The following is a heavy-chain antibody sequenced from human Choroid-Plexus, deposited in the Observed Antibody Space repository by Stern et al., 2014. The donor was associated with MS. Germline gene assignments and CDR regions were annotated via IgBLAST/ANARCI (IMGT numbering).Heavy chain of an antibody. CDR2: VSYDGSNK. CDR3: AKDRQYLTYFLDH. Sequence: VQLVQSGGGVVQPGRPLRLSCVASGFTFGSCAMHWVRQAPGKGLEWVAGVSYDGSNKYYADSVKGRFTISRDNSQNTLYMQRSSLRPEETAVYYCAKDRQYLTYFLDHGGQGSRVTVSS. CDR1: GFTFGSCA. J-gene: IGHJ4*02. V-gene: IGHV3-30*18. D-gene: IGHD2/OR15-2a*01.